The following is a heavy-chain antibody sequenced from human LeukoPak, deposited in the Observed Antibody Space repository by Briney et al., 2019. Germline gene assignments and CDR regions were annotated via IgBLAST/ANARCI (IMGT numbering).Heavy chain of an antibody. CDR1: GYRSTSYW. D-gene: IGHD5-24*01. CDR2: IYPGDSDT. J-gene: IGHJ4*02. CDR3: ARRGDGYNYYFDY. Sequence: GESLKISCKGSGYRSTSYWIGWVRQIPGKGLEWMGIIYPGDSDTRYSPSFQGQVTISADKSISTAYLQWSSLKASDTAMYYCARRGDGYNYYFDYWGQGTLVTVSS. V-gene: IGHV5-51*01.